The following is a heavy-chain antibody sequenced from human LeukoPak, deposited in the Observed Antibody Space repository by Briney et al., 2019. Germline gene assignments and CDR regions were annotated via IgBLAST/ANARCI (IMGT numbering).Heavy chain of an antibody. CDR3: AREGASPFGDSSGYIDY. Sequence: GGSLRLSCAASGFTFDDYAMHWVRQAPGKGLEWVAVISYDGSNKYYADSVKGRFTISRDNSKNTLYLQMNSLRAEDTAVYYCAREGASPFGDSSGYIDYWGQGTLVTVSS. V-gene: IGHV3-30*04. D-gene: IGHD3-22*01. CDR2: ISYDGSNK. J-gene: IGHJ4*02. CDR1: GFTFDDYA.